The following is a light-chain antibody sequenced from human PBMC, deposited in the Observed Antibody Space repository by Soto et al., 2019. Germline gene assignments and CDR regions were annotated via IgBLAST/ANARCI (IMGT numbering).Light chain of an antibody. J-gene: IGKJ1*01. CDR1: QSVSSN. Sequence: EIVMTQSPATLSVSPGERATLSCRASQSVSSNLAWYQQKPGQAPRLLIYGASTRATGIPARFSGSGSGTEFTLTISSLQSEDFAVYYCQQYNKWPPRTFGQGTRWIS. CDR3: QQYNKWPPRT. V-gene: IGKV3-15*01. CDR2: GAS.